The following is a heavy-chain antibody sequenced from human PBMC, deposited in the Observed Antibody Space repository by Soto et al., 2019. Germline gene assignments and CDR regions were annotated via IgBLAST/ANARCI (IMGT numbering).Heavy chain of an antibody. CDR1: GFTLSSYA. V-gene: IGHV3-23*01. Sequence: EVQLLESGGGLVQPGGSLRLSCAASGFTLSSYAMTWVRQAPGKGLEWVSTISDSGGRTYYAYSVKGRFTISRDSSKNTLYLQMNSLRAEDTAVYYCAKNRAVVADYFDYWGQGTLVTVSS. J-gene: IGHJ4*02. CDR2: ISDSGGRT. D-gene: IGHD2-2*01. CDR3: AKNRAVVADYFDY.